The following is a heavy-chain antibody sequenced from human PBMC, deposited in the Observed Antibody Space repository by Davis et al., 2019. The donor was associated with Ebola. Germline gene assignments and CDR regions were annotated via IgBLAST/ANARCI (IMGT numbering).Heavy chain of an antibody. CDR1: GFTFSSYS. D-gene: IGHD6-13*01. CDR3: ARDSRVGWQQLVRYYYYGMDV. Sequence: GGSLRLSCAASGFTFSSYSMNWVCQAPGKGLEWVSHISSSSSTIYYADSVKGRFTISRDNAKKSLYLQMNSLRAEDTAVYYCARDSRVGWQQLVRYYYYGMDVWGKGTTVTVSS. J-gene: IGHJ6*04. CDR2: ISSSSSTI. V-gene: IGHV3-48*04.